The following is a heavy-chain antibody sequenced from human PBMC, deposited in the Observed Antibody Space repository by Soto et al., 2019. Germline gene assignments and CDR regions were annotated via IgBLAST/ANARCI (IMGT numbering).Heavy chain of an antibody. J-gene: IGHJ4*02. V-gene: IGHV3-30*18. D-gene: IGHD5-12*01. CDR3: AKLALERRYIGYDEVDS. Sequence: QVQLVESGGGVVQPGRSLRLSCIASGFRFRSYVMHWVRQAPGKGLEWVALISNNGSYKYYADSVKGRFTISRDNSKNTLHLQMNSLRSDVTGVYHCAKLALERRYIGYDEVDSWGQGTLATVSS. CDR1: GFRFRSYV. CDR2: ISNNGSYK.